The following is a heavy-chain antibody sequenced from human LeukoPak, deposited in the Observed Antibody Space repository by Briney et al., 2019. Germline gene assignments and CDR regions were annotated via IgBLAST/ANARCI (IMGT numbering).Heavy chain of an antibody. D-gene: IGHD2-2*01. J-gene: IGHJ5*02. V-gene: IGHV4-59*08. Sequence: SETLSLTCTVSGGSINNYYWNWIRQPPGKGLEWIGYIYYRGSTNYNPSLKSRVTISVDTSQNQFSLKLSSVTAADTAVYYCARLGGRYCSSTSCLGWLDPWGQGTLVTVSS. CDR1: GGSINNYY. CDR2: IYYRGST. CDR3: ARLGGRYCSSTSCLGWLDP.